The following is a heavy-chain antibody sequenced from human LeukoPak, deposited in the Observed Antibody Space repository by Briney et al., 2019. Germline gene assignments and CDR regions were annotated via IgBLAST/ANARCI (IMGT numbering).Heavy chain of an antibody. Sequence: SETLSLTCAVSGVSITDNWWSWVRQPPGKGLEWIGEILHTGPTNYNPSLKSRVTISVDTSKNQFSLKLSSVTAADTAVYYCARRARLWFGERRVSIFDYWGQGTLVTVSS. CDR2: ILHTGPT. CDR3: ARRARLWFGERRVSIFDY. V-gene: IGHV4-4*02. J-gene: IGHJ4*02. D-gene: IGHD3-10*01. CDR1: GVSITDNW.